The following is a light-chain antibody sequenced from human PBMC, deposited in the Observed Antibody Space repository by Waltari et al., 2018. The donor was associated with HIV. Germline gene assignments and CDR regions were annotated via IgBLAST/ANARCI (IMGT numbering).Light chain of an antibody. Sequence: DIQMTQSPSTLSASVGDRVTITCRASQSIRSWLAWYQQKPGKAPKLLIYKASSLESGVPSRFSGSESGTEFTLTISSLQPDDCATYYCQQYNSYWTFGQGTKVEIK. J-gene: IGKJ1*01. CDR2: KAS. CDR1: QSIRSW. V-gene: IGKV1-5*03. CDR3: QQYNSYWT.